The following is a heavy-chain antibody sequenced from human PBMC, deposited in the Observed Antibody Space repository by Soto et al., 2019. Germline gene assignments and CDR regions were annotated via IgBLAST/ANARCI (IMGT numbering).Heavy chain of an antibody. Sequence: LRLSCAASGFTFTNYGMHWVRQAPGKGLEWVAVISYDGSDKYYADSLKGRFTIPRDNSKNTVYLQMRSLRPEDTAVYYCAKPYFDFWSRYASSHYYGMDVWGQGTTVTVSS. V-gene: IGHV3-30*18. CDR1: GFTFTNYG. J-gene: IGHJ6*02. D-gene: IGHD3-3*01. CDR2: ISYDGSDK. CDR3: AKPYFDFWSRYASSHYYGMDV.